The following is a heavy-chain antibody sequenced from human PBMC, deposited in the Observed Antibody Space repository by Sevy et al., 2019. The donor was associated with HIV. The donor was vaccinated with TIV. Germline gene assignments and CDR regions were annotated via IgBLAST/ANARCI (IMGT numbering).Heavy chain of an antibody. V-gene: IGHV3-73*01. Sequence: GGSLRLSCAASGFTFSGSAMHWVRQASGKGLEWVGRIRSKAKSYATAYAASVKGRFTISRDDSTNTAYLQMNSLKTEDTAVYYCTSLTVSYYYYGMDVWGQGTTVTVSS. CDR2: IRSKAKSYAT. D-gene: IGHD4-17*01. J-gene: IGHJ6*02. CDR3: TSLTVSYYYYGMDV. CDR1: GFTFSGSA.